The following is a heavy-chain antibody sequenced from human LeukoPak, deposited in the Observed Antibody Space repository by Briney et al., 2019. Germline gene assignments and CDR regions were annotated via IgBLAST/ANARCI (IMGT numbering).Heavy chain of an antibody. J-gene: IGHJ5*02. CDR2: IFSSSSYT. V-gene: IGHV3-11*06. CDR1: GFTFSDYY. Sequence: GGSLRLSCAASGFTFSDYYMSWIRQAPGKGLEWVSYIFSSSSYTNYADSVKGRFTISRDNAKNSLYLQMNSLRAEDTAVYYCARAPLWFGELSFDPWGQGTLVTVSS. D-gene: IGHD3-10*01. CDR3: ARAPLWFGELSFDP.